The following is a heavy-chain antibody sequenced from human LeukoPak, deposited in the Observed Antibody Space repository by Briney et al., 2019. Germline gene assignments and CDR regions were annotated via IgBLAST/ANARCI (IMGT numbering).Heavy chain of an antibody. CDR3: VMLPTGDC. J-gene: IGHJ4*02. CDR2: IYSGGST. V-gene: IGHV3-53*01. Sequence: GGSLRLSCAASGFTVSSNYMSWVRQAPGKGLEWGSVIYSGGSTYYADSVKGRFTLSRDNSKSTVYLQMNSLRAEDTAVYYCVMLPTGDCWGQGTLVTVSS. D-gene: IGHD2-8*01. CDR1: GFTVSSNY.